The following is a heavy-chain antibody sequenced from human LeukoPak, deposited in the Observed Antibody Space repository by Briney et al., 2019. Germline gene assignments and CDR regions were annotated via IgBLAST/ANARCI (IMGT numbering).Heavy chain of an antibody. D-gene: IGHD2-21*01. CDR1: GFTFSSYA. J-gene: IGHJ4*02. V-gene: IGHV3-30*09. CDR3: ASRHWSGGDCYFAGADPFDH. Sequence: GGSLRLSCAASGFTFSSYAMHWVRQAPGKGLEWVAVISYDGSNKYYADSVKGRFAISRDTSKNTVYLQMNNLRAEDTAVYYCASRHWSGGDCYFAGADPFDHWGQGTLVPVSS. CDR2: ISYDGSNK.